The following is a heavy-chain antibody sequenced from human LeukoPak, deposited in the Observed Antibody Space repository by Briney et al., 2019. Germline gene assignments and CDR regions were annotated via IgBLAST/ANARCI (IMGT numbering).Heavy chain of an antibody. D-gene: IGHD1-26*01. Sequence: GGSLRLSCAASGFSYYTSWMSWVRQAPGKGLEWVANIKEDGSEKYYVDSVKGRFTISRDNAKNSLYLQMDRLRAGDTAVYYCARYSGTFRRFDYWGQGSLITVSS. V-gene: IGHV3-7*01. J-gene: IGHJ4*02. CDR2: IKEDGSEK. CDR1: GFSYYTSW. CDR3: ARYSGTFRRFDY.